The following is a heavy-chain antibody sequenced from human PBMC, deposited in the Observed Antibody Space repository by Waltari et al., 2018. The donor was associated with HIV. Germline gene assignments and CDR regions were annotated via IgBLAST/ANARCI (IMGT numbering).Heavy chain of an antibody. CDR1: GDSVSSNSAA. D-gene: IGHD3-10*01. Sequence: QVQLQQSGPGLVKPSQTLSLTCAISGDSVSSNSAAWNWLRQSPSSGLARLGRTYYRSKWYNDYAVSVRSRITIHPDTSKNQFSVQLKSDTPEGTAVYYCVRGSGSNDYYYGMDVWGQATTVTVSS. CDR3: VRGSGSNDYYYGMDV. J-gene: IGHJ6*02. CDR2: TYYRSKWYN. V-gene: IGHV6-1*01.